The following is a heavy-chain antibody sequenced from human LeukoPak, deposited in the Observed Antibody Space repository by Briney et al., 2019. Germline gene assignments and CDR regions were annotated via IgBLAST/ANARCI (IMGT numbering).Heavy chain of an antibody. D-gene: IGHD3-10*01. J-gene: IGHJ3*02. CDR3: AKGVRITMVRGAFDI. V-gene: IGHV3-7*03. Sequence: GGSLRLSCAASGFAFSHYWMSWVRQAPGKGLEWLANIRQDGSDNYYADSVKGRFTFSRDNARNSLYLQMNSLRAEDTALYYCAKGVRITMVRGAFDIWGQGTMVTVSS. CDR1: GFAFSHYW. CDR2: IRQDGSDN.